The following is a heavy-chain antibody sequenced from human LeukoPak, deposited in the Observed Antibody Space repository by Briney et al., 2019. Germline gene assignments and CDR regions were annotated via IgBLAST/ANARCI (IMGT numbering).Heavy chain of an antibody. D-gene: IGHD4-17*01. CDR2: IKQDGSEK. J-gene: IGHJ4*02. V-gene: IGHV3-7*01. CDR3: ARGADYGDYSFDY. Sequence: PGGSLRLSCAASGFTFSSYAMSWVRQAPGKGLEWVANIKQDGSEKYYVDSVKGRFTISRDNAKNSLYLQMNSLRAEDTAVYYCARGADYGDYSFDYWGQGTLVTVSS. CDR1: GFTFSSYA.